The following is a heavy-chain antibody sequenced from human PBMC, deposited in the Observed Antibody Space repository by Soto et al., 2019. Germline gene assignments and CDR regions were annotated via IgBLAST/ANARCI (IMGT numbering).Heavy chain of an antibody. V-gene: IGHV3-23*01. CDR2: ISGSGGST. D-gene: IGHD3-9*01. J-gene: IGHJ6*04. CDR3: AKEMDYDILTGYSDYGMAV. CDR1: GFTFSSYA. Sequence: GGSLRLSCAASGFTFSSYAMSWVRQAPGKGLEWVSAISGSGGSTYYADSVKGRFTISRDNSKNTLYLQMNSLRAEDTAVYYCAKEMDYDILTGYSDYGMAVWGKGNTVTVSS.